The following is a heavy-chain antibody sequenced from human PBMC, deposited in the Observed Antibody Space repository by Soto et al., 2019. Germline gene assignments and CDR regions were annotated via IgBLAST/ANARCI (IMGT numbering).Heavy chain of an antibody. D-gene: IGHD4-17*01. Sequence: SETLSLTCTVSGGSISSSSYYWGWIRQPPGKGLEWIGSIYYSGSTYYNPSLKSRVTISVDTSKNQFSLKLSSVTAADTAVYYCARLYYGDYVNYYYYGMDVWGQGTTVTAP. V-gene: IGHV4-39*01. CDR2: IYYSGST. CDR3: ARLYYGDYVNYYYYGMDV. CDR1: GGSISSSSYY. J-gene: IGHJ6*02.